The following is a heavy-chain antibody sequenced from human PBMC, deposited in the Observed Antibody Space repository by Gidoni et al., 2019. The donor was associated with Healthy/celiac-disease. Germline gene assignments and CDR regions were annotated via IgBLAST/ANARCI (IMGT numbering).Heavy chain of an antibody. CDR2: IYTRGST. CDR3: ARSYYDSSGYYLDYFDY. V-gene: IGHV4-4*07. D-gene: IGHD3-22*01. Sequence: QVQLQESGPGLVKPSETLSLTSTASGGSLSSYYWSWIRQPAGKGLEWIGRIYTRGSTNYNPSLKSRVTMSVDTSKNQFSRKLSSVTAADTAVYYCARSYYDSSGYYLDYFDYWGQGTLVTVSS. CDR1: GGSLSSYY. J-gene: IGHJ4*02.